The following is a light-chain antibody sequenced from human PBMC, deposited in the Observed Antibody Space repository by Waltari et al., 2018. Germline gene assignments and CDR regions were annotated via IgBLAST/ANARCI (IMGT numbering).Light chain of an antibody. V-gene: IGKV2-30*02. Sequence: VVLPPSPLSLPVRLGPPASISCRSSRSLVHSDDNTYLNWFQQKPGQSPRRLIYKVSNRDSGVPDRFSGSGSGADFTLKISRVEAEDVGIYSCMQSIHWPWTFGQGTKVEIK. CDR1: RSLVHSDDNTY. CDR2: KVS. CDR3: MQSIHWPWT. J-gene: IGKJ1*01.